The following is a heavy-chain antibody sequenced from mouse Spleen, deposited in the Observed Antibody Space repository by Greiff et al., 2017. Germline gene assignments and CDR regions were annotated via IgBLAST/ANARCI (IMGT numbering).Heavy chain of an antibody. CDR2: ISGGGGNT. J-gene: IGHJ1*03. CDR3: ARHVITTPNWYFDV. D-gene: IGHD1-1*01. Sequence: EVQLVESGGGLVKPGGSLKLSCAASGFTFSSYTMSWVRQTPEKRLEWVATISGGGGNTYYPDSVKGRFTISRDNAKNTLYLQMSSLRSEDTALYYCARHVITTPNWYFDVWGTGTTVTVSS. V-gene: IGHV5-9*01. CDR1: GFTFSSYT.